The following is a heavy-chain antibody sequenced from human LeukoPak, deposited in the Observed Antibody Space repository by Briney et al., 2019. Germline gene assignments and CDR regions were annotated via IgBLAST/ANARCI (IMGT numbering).Heavy chain of an antibody. CDR2: ISSSSSYI. J-gene: IGHJ4*02. Sequence: GGSLRLSCAASGFTFSSYSMNWVRQAPGKGLEWVSSISSSSSYIYYADSVKGRFTISRDNAKNSLYLRMNSLRAEDTAVYYCARYGGDHVNDYWGQGTLVTGSS. CDR1: GFTFSSYS. D-gene: IGHD1-14*01. CDR3: ARYGGDHVNDY. V-gene: IGHV3-21*01.